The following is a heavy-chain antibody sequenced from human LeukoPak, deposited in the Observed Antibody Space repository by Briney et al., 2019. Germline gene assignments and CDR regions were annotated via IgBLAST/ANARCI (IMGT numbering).Heavy chain of an antibody. D-gene: IGHD6-13*01. J-gene: IGHJ4*02. Sequence: GGSLRLSCAASGFTFSTYEMNWVRQAPGKGLEWVSYIPSSGSTIYYVDSVKGRFTISRDNAKNTLYLQMNSLRAEDTAVYYCARKGAVSSSWYTFDYWGQGTLVTVSS. V-gene: IGHV3-48*03. CDR2: IPSSGSTI. CDR3: ARKGAVSSSWYTFDY. CDR1: GFTFSTYE.